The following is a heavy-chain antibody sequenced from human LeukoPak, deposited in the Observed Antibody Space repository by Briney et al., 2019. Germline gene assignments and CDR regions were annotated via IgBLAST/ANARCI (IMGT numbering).Heavy chain of an antibody. CDR3: ARQYNSGWFDS. Sequence: ASVKVSCKASGYTFTGYYIHWVRQAPGQVLEWMGWINPNNGGTYYAQKFQGRVTMTRDTSISTAFMELSRLRSDDAAMYYCARQYNSGWFDSWGQGTLVTVSS. V-gene: IGHV1-2*02. J-gene: IGHJ5*01. CDR2: INPNNGGT. CDR1: GYTFTGYY. D-gene: IGHD6-19*01.